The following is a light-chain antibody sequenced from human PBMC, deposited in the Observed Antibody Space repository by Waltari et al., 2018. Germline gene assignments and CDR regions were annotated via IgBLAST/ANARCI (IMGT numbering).Light chain of an antibody. J-gene: IGKJ1*01. V-gene: IGKV3-15*01. CDR1: QSLRSH. CDR2: GAS. CDR3: QQYHNWPRGM. Sequence: EIVMTQSPVTLSVSPGERVTPSCTASQSLRSHLAWYQQKPGQPPRLLIYGASTRASGIPARFSGSGSETDFTLTISSLQSEDSALYYCQQYHNWPRGMFGQGTKVEFK.